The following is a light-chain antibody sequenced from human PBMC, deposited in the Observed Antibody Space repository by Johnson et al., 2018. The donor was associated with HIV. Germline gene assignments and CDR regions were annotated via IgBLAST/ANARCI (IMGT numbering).Light chain of an antibody. J-gene: IGLJ1*01. CDR2: DNN. V-gene: IGLV1-51*01. CDR1: SSNIGNNY. CDR3: GTWDSSLSAGIV. Sequence: QSVLTQPPSVSAAPGQKVTISCSGSSSNIGNNYVSWYQQLPGTAPKLLIYDNNKRPSGIPDRFSGSKSGTSATLGITGLQTGDEADYYCGTWDSSLSAGIVCWTGTKVTVL.